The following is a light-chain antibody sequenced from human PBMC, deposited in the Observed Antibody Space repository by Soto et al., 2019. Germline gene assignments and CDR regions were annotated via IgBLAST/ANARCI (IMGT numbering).Light chain of an antibody. CDR3: YQRSSWPPEVT. CDR1: RSVSIY. V-gene: IGKV3-11*01. Sequence: IVLTQSPATLTLSPVESATLSSMASRSVSIYLAWYQQKPGPAPRLLLYDASSRPTDIPAPFSGSGCGTDFTLTITSIEPQAFAVYYCYQRSSWPPEVTFGQGTRVDIK. CDR2: DAS. J-gene: IGKJ5*01.